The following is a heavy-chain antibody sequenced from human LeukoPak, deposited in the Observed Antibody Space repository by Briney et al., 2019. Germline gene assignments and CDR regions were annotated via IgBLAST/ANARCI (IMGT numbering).Heavy chain of an antibody. CDR3: ASNLSKGAGISFDY. V-gene: IGHV4-30-4*01. Sequence: SQTLSLTCTVSGGSISSGDYYWSWIRQPPGKGLEWIGYIYYSGSTYYNPSLKSRVTISVDTSKNQFSLKLSSVTAADTAVYYCASNLSKGAGISFDYWGQGTLVTVSS. J-gene: IGHJ4*02. D-gene: IGHD1-26*01. CDR2: IYYSGST. CDR1: GGSISSGDYY.